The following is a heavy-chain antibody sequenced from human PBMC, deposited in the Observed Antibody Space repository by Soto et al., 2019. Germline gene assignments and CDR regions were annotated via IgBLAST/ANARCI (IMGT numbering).Heavy chain of an antibody. Sequence: GGSLRLSCTASGFTFSNYAINWVRLAPGKRLEWVLSVIGSGVNVFYADSVKGRFTISRDNSKNTVYLEMNSLRADDTAEYFCAKGSAFECKGAICYHFDHWGRGTLVTVSS. CDR3: AKGSAFECKGAICYHFDH. V-gene: IGHV3-23*01. CDR1: GFTFSNYA. J-gene: IGHJ4*02. D-gene: IGHD3-10*01. CDR2: VIGSGVNV.